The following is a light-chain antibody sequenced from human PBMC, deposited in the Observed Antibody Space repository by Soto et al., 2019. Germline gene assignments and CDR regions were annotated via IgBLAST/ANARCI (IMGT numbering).Light chain of an antibody. CDR2: DVS. CDR3: CSYAGSYTHV. CDR1: SSAVGGYNY. V-gene: IGLV2-11*01. J-gene: IGLJ1*01. Sequence: QSVLTQPRSVSGSPGQSVTISCTGTSSAVGGYNYVSWYQQHPGKAPKLMIYDVSKRPSGVPDRFSGSKSGNTASLTISGLQAEDEADYYCCSYAGSYTHVFGTGTKLTVL.